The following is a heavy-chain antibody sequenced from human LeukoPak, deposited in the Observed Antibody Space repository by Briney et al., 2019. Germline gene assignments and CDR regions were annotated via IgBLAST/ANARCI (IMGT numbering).Heavy chain of an antibody. Sequence: GGSLRLSCVASGFTFNIYSMNWVRQAPGKGLEWVSTISGSGGSTSYADSVKGRFTISRDNSKNTPALQMNTPAAKDTAVYYCAKASRFGYSYGPREYFYYMDVWGKGTTVTISS. CDR2: ISGSGGST. CDR1: GFTFNIYS. J-gene: IGHJ6*03. D-gene: IGHD5-18*01. CDR3: AKASRFGYSYGPREYFYYMDV. V-gene: IGHV3-23*01.